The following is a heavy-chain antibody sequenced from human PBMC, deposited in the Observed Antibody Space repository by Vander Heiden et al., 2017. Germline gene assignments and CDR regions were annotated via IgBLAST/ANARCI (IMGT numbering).Heavy chain of an antibody. CDR2: ITWNSGSI. CDR3: AKDMRGNSYYGMDV. Sequence: EVPLVESGGGFVQPGSSLRLSCAAPGFPFDGYVMHWVRQAPGKGLGWVSGITWNSGSIAYADSVKGRFTISRDNAKNSLYLQMNSLRVEDTAVYYCAKDMRGNSYYGMDVWGQGTTVTVSS. V-gene: IGHV3-9*01. J-gene: IGHJ6*02. CDR1: GFPFDGYV. D-gene: IGHD1-1*01.